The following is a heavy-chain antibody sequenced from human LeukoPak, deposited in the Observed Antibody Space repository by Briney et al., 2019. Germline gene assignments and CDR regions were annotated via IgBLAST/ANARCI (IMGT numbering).Heavy chain of an antibody. CDR2: INPNSGGT. CDR3: TVSGLDFDY. V-gene: IGHV1-2*02. Sequence: ASVKVSFKASGYTFTGYYMQWVRQAPGEGLELMGWINPNSGGTNYAQKFQGRVTMTRDTSISTAYMELSRLRSDDTAVYYCTVSGLDFDYWGQGTLVTVSS. CDR1: GYTFTGYY. D-gene: IGHD5-12*01. J-gene: IGHJ4*02.